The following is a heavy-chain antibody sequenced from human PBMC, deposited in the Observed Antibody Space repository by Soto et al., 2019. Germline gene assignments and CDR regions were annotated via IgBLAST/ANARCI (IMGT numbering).Heavy chain of an antibody. CDR2: VSAGGGSA. V-gene: IGHV3-23*01. D-gene: IGHD6-13*01. CDR1: GFTFSNYA. J-gene: IGHJ4*02. CDR3: XXXLTVAGTFDY. Sequence: EVQLLESGGGLVQPGGSLRLSCAASGFTFSNYAMSWVRQAPGKGLEWVSAVSAGGGSAYYADSVKGRFTISRDNSKXTXXXXXXXXXXXXXXXXXXXXXLTVAGTFDYWGQGTLVTVSS.